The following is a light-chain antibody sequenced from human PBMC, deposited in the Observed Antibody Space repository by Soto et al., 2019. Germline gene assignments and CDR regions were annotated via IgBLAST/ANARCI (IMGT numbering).Light chain of an antibody. J-gene: IGKJ1*01. CDR1: QSVSSSY. CDR2: GAS. V-gene: IGKV3-15*01. CDR3: QQYNSYSVT. Sequence: EIVLTQSPGTLSLSPGERATLSCRASQSVSSSYLAWYQQKPGQAPRLLIYGASTRATGIPAKFSGGGSGTEFTLTISSLQSEDFAIYYCQQYNSYSVTFGQGTKVDI.